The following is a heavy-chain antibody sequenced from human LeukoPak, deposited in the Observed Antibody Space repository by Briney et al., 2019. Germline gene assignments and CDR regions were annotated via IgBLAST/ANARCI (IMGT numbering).Heavy chain of an antibody. Sequence: ASVKVSCKASGYTFTSYDINWVRQATGQGLEWMGWMNPNSGNTGYAQKFQGRVTMTRNTSISTAYMELSSLRSEDTAVHYCARTGMTCVREVNEGDAFDIWGQGTMVTVSS. J-gene: IGHJ3*02. CDR1: GYTFTSYD. D-gene: IGHD3-10*02. CDR2: MNPNSGNT. V-gene: IGHV1-8*01. CDR3: ARTGMTCVREVNEGDAFDI.